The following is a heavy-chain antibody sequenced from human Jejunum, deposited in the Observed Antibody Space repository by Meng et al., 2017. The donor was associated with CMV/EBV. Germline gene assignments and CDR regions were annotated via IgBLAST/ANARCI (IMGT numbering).Heavy chain of an antibody. CDR2: ISGNSGHI. CDR3: TKDQIVIVPAAGFEN. Sequence: GFILISSSMRWVRQAPGKGLEWVASISGNSGHIEYAESVKGRFTISRDDSKDTLYLHLTGLRAEDTAVYYCTKDQIVIVPAAGFENWGQGTLVTVSS. V-gene: IGHV3-23*01. J-gene: IGHJ4*02. CDR1: GFILISSS. D-gene: IGHD2-2*01.